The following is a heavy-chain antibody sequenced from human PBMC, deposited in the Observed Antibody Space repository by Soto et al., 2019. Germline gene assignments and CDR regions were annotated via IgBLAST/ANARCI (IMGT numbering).Heavy chain of an antibody. CDR3: ARRRPPTENDFFDP. CDR1: GFSLSSYKMG. Sequence: SGPTLVNPTQTLTLTCSFSGFSLSSYKMGVGWFRQPPGKALEWLALIYWDDDKYYNPSLANRLTITKDTSKNQVVLTMTNMDPVDTGTYYCARRRPPTENDFFDPWGQGTLVTVSS. D-gene: IGHD1-1*01. CDR2: IYWDDDK. V-gene: IGHV2-5*02. J-gene: IGHJ5*02.